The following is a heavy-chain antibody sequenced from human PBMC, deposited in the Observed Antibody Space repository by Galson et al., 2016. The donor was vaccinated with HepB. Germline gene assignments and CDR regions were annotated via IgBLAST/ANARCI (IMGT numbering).Heavy chain of an antibody. V-gene: IGHV4-38-2*01. CDR1: GYSISSGYY. Sequence: ETLSLTCAVSGYSISSGYYWGWIRQPPGKGLEWIGSIYHSGSTYYNPSLKSRVTISVDTSRDQFSLKLNSVTAADTAVYYCARGGWQWLVQVPDFFWDYWGQGTLVTVSS. CDR3: ARGGWQWLVQVPDFFWDY. D-gene: IGHD6-19*01. J-gene: IGHJ4*02. CDR2: IYHSGST.